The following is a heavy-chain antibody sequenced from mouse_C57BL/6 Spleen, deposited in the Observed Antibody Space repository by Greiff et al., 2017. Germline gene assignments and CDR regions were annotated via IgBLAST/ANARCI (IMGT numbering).Heavy chain of an antibody. Sequence: QVQLQQPGAELVKPGASVKLSCKASGYTFTSYWMHWVKQRPGQGLEWIGMIHPNSGSTNYNEKFKSKATLTVDKSSSTAYMQLSSLTSEDSAVYYCARDPLGNWYFDVWGTGTTVTVSS. CDR2: IHPNSGST. CDR3: ARDPLGNWYFDV. J-gene: IGHJ1*03. V-gene: IGHV1-64*01. D-gene: IGHD4-1*01. CDR1: GYTFTSYW.